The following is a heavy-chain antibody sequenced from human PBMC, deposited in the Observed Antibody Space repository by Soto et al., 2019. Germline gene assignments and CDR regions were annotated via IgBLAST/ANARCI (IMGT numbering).Heavy chain of an antibody. CDR1: GYTFTYNA. CDR3: ARLPRIGVAVYDL. V-gene: IGHV1-3*01. CDR2: INAGNGDT. D-gene: IGHD6-19*01. J-gene: IGHJ4*02. Sequence: QVQRVQSGSEVKKPGASVRVTCKASGYTFTYNAIHWVRQAPGQRLEWMGWINAGNGDTKYSQKFQGRVTITTDTSASTAYMELSSLRSEDTAVYFCARLPRIGVAVYDLWGQGTLVTVSS.